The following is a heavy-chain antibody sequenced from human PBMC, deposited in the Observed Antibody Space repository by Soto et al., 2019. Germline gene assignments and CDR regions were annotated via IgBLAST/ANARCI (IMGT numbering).Heavy chain of an antibody. CDR1: GYTFTSYD. V-gene: IGHV1-8*01. Sequence: QVQLVQSGAEVKQPGASVKVSCKASGYTFTSYDINWVRQATGPGLEWMGWMNPNSGNTGYVQKFQGRVTMTRNSSVSTAYMELSSLISDDTAVYYCARPRRNYYGMDVWGQGTTVTVSS. CDR3: ARPRRNYYGMDV. J-gene: IGHJ6*02. CDR2: MNPNSGNT.